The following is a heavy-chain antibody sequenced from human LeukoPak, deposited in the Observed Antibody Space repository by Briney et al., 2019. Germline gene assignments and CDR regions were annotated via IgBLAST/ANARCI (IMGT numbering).Heavy chain of an antibody. CDR1: GFTFSSYS. CDR3: ARVGYYDYVWGSYLLL. J-gene: IGHJ4*02. D-gene: IGHD3-16*02. CDR2: ISSSSSYI. V-gene: IGHV3-21*01. Sequence: GGSLRLSCAASGFTFSSYSMNWVRQAPGKGLEWVSSISSSSSYIYYADSVKGRFTISRDNAKNSLYLQMDSLRAEDTAVYYCARVGYYDYVWGSYLLLWGQGTLVTVSS.